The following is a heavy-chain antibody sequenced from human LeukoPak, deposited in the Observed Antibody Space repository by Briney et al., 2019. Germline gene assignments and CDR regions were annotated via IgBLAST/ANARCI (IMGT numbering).Heavy chain of an antibody. CDR2: IIPILGIA. Sequence: SVKVSCKASGGIFSSYAISWVRQAPGQGLEWMGRIIPILGIANYAQKFQGRVTITADKSTSTAYMDLSSLGSEDTAVYYCARDLPPYYLDYWGQGTLVTVSS. CDR1: GGIFSSYA. J-gene: IGHJ4*02. V-gene: IGHV1-69*04. CDR3: ARDLPPYYLDY.